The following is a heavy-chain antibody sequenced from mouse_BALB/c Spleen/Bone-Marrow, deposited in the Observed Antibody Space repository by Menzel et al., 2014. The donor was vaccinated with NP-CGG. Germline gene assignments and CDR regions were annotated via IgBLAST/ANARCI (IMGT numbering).Heavy chain of an antibody. CDR3: ARVYYGNLDY. Sequence: VQLRQSGAELVRPGSSVKISCEASGYTFTNFWMNWVKQRPGQGLEWIGQIHPGDGDTNNNGKFKGKATLTTDKSSSTAYMQLSSLSSEDSAVYFCARVYYGNLDYWGQGTTLTVSS. CDR1: GYTFTNFW. V-gene: IGHV1-80*01. J-gene: IGHJ2*01. D-gene: IGHD2-1*01. CDR2: IHPGDGDT.